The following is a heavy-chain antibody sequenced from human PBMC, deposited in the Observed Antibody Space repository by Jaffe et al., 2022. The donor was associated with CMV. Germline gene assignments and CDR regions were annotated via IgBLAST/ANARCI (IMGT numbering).Heavy chain of an antibody. CDR1: GFTFSSYE. CDR3: ARGFIAAAGTDFDY. Sequence: EVQLVESGGGLVQPGGSLRLSCAASGFTFSSYEMNWVRQAPGKGLEWVSYISSSGSTIYYADSVKGRFTISRDNAKNSLYLQMNSLRAEDTAVYYCARGFIAAAGTDFDYWGQGTLVTVSS. D-gene: IGHD6-13*01. CDR2: ISSSGSTI. J-gene: IGHJ4*02. V-gene: IGHV3-48*03.